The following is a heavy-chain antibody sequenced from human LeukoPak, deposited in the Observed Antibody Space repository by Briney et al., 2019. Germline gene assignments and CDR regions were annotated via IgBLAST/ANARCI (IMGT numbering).Heavy chain of an antibody. CDR3: ARDTPIAARPQDNWFDP. CDR2: INPSGGST. CDR1: GYTFTSYY. Sequence: EASVKVSCKASGYTFTSYYMHWVRRAPGQGLEWMGIINPSGGSTSYAQKFQGRVTMTRDTSTSTVYMELSSLRSEDTAVYYCARDTPIAARPQDNWFDPWGQGTLVTVSS. D-gene: IGHD6-6*01. V-gene: IGHV1-46*01. J-gene: IGHJ5*02.